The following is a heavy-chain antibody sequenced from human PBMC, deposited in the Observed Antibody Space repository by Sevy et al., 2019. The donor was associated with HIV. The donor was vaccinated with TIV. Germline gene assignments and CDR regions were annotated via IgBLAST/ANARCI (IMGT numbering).Heavy chain of an antibody. CDR2: IRFDGSEK. V-gene: IGHV3-30*02. D-gene: IGHD6-6*01. CDR3: AKGDSSSSTDADAVDV. Sequence: GGSLRLSCVASGFSFSSYGMHWIRQAPGKGLQWVAFIRFDGSEKYYTNFVKGRFSISIDNSKNTLYMQRNSLRAEDTAVYYCAKGDSSSSTDADAVDVWGQGTLVTVSS. J-gene: IGHJ3*01. CDR1: GFSFSSYG.